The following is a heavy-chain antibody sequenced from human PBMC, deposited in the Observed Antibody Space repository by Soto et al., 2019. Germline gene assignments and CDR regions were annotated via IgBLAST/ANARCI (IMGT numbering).Heavy chain of an antibody. V-gene: IGHV1-8*01. Sequence: QVQLVQSGAEVRKPGASVKVSCKASGYTFTSYDINWVRQASGQGLEWMGWMNPNSGNTGSAQRFQGRLTMTRNTSINTAYMELTSLTSEDAAVYYCARVHTVTTYFDVWSRGTLVAVSS. J-gene: IGHJ2*01. D-gene: IGHD4-17*01. CDR2: MNPNSGNT. CDR3: ARVHTVTTYFDV. CDR1: GYTFTSYD.